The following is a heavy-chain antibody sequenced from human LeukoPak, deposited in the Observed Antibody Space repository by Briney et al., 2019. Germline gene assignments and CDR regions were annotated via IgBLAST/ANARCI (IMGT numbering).Heavy chain of an antibody. Sequence: SGGSLRLSCAASGFTFSRHWMSWVRQAPGKGLEWVANIVQDGSQKYYVDSVKGRFTISRDNGKNSLYLQMNSLRAEDTAVYYGARNEKWGRDLWGQGTLVTVSS. D-gene: IGHD1-26*01. CDR2: IVQDGSQK. CDR3: ARNEKWGRDL. J-gene: IGHJ4*02. CDR1: GFTFSRHW. V-gene: IGHV3-7*03.